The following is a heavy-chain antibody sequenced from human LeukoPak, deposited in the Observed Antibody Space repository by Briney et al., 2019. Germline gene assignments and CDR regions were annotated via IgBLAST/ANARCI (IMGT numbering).Heavy chain of an antibody. CDR3: ARDQYDTWSRRGNFDS. V-gene: IGHV3-7*03. J-gene: IGHJ4*02. D-gene: IGHD3-3*01. CDR2: IKLDGSEK. Sequence: PGGSLRLSCVASGFTFGKYWMSWVRQAPGKGLEWVANIKLDGSEKNYVDSVTGRFTISRDNTKNSLYLQMNSLRAEDTAVFYCARDQYDTWSRRGNFDSWGQGTLVIVSS. CDR1: GFTFGKYW.